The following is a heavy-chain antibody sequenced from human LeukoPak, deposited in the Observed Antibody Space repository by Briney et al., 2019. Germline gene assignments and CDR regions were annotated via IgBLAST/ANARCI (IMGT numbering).Heavy chain of an antibody. J-gene: IGHJ6*03. CDR1: GFTFNNYA. CDR2: IDSDGKT. D-gene: IGHD2-15*01. CDR3: AKDIGSNYYYYMDV. Sequence: GGSLRLSCAASGFTFNNYAMSWVRQAPGKGLEWVSAIDSDGKTYYADSVRGRFTISRDNSKNTLYLQMNSLRAEDTAVYYCAKDIGSNYYYYMDVWGKGTTVTISS. V-gene: IGHV3-23*01.